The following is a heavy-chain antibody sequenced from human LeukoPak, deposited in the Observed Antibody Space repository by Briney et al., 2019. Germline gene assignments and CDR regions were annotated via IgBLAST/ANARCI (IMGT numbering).Heavy chain of an antibody. CDR2: IIPIFGTG. J-gene: IGHJ3*02. V-gene: IGHV1-69*13. D-gene: IGHD3-10*01. CDR1: GGTFSNYA. Sequence: SVKVSCKASGGTFSNYAISWVRQAPGQGLEWMGGIIPIFGTGNHAQKFQGRVTITADESTSTAYMELSSLRSEDTAVYYCSGIDETIWFGDRDKGAFDIWGQGTMVTVSS. CDR3: SGIDETIWFGDRDKGAFDI.